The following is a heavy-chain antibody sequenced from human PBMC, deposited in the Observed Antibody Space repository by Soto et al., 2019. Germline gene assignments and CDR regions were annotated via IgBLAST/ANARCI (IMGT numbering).Heavy chain of an antibody. CDR1: GFTFITYA. CDR3: AKGGQSYDY. J-gene: IGHJ4*02. V-gene: IGHV3-23*01. D-gene: IGHD3-10*01. Sequence: PVVSLRLSCAASGFTFITYAMSWVRQAPGKGLEWVSAISTSVGSTYYTDSVKGRFTISRDNSKNTLYLQMNSLRAEDTAVYYCAKGGQSYDYWGQGTLVTVSS. CDR2: ISTSVGST.